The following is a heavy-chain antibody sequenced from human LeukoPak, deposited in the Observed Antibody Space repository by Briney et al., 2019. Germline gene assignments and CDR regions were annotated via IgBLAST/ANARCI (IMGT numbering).Heavy chain of an antibody. Sequence: GGSLRLSCAASGFTFSSYAMHWVRQAPGKGLEWVAVISYDGSNKYYADSVKGRFTISRDNSKNTLYLQMNSLRDEDTAVYYCAKVFCGGEYHDHFDYWGQGTLVTVSS. CDR1: GFTFSSYA. CDR2: ISYDGSNK. D-gene: IGHD2-21*01. J-gene: IGHJ4*02. CDR3: AKVFCGGEYHDHFDY. V-gene: IGHV3-30-3*01.